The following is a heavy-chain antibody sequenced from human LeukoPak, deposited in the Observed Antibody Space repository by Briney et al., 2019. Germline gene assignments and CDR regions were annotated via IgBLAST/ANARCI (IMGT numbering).Heavy chain of an antibody. CDR1: GGTFSSYT. CDR2: IIPMFGRA. Sequence: ASVKVSCKASGGTFSSYTISWVRQAPGQGLEWMGEIIPMFGRAGYAQKFQGRVTISADESTSTAYMELSSLTSDDTAVYYCARGGCGSCYRPSDALDIWGQGTMVTVSS. D-gene: IGHD2-15*01. J-gene: IGHJ3*02. CDR3: ARGGCGSCYRPSDALDI. V-gene: IGHV1-69*13.